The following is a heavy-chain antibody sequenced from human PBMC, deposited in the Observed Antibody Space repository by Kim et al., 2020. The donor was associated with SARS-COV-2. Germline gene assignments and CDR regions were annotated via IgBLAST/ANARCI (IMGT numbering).Heavy chain of an antibody. CDR1: GYTFTSYA. CDR2: INAGNGNT. J-gene: IGHJ5*02. CDR3: ARGYCSGGSCYFPFDP. Sequence: ASVKVSCKASGYTFTSYAMHWVRQAPGQRLEWMGWINAGNGNTKYSQKFQGRVTITRDTSASTAYMELSSLRSEDTAVYYCARGYCSGGSCYFPFDPWGQGTLVTVSS. D-gene: IGHD2-15*01. V-gene: IGHV1-3*01.